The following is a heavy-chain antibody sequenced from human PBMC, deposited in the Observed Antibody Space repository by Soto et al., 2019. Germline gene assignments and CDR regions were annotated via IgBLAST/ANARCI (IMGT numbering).Heavy chain of an antibody. V-gene: IGHV3-23*01. Sequence: GGSLRLSCAASGFTFSSYAMSWVRQAPGKGLEWVSAISGSGGSTYYADSVKGRFTISRNNSKNTLYLQMNGLRAEDTAVYYCAKDARAVVAARGTYYYYYYMDVWGKGTTVTVSS. D-gene: IGHD2-15*01. CDR1: GFTFSSYA. CDR2: ISGSGGST. CDR3: AKDARAVVAARGTYYYYYYMDV. J-gene: IGHJ6*03.